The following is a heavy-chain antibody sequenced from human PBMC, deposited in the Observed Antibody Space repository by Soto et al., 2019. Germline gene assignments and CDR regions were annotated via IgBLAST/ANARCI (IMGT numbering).Heavy chain of an antibody. CDR3: ARVLYYGSGSYSPYGMDV. V-gene: IGHV1-69*01. D-gene: IGHD3-10*01. J-gene: IGHJ6*02. CDR2: VSPPFRTS. CDR1: GVSFNNNG. Sequence: QVQLVQSGAEVKKPGSSVKVSCKTSGVSFNNNGIGWVRQAPGHGLEWMGGVSPPFRTSNYARKFQGRSSITAYASTGTVNMELSSLTSEDTAQYYCARVLYYGSGSYSPYGMDVWGQGTTVTVSS.